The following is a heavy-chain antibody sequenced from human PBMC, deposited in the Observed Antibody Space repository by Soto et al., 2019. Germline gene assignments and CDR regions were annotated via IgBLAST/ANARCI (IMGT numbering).Heavy chain of an antibody. D-gene: IGHD3-9*01. CDR1: GRSFSGYY. Sequence: PSETLSLTCALYGRSFSGYYWCCIREPPGKGLEWIGEINHSGSTNYNPSLKSRVTISVDTSKNQFSLKLSSVTAADTAVYYCAREGPPLQYFDTAAWFDPWGQGTLVTVS. J-gene: IGHJ5*02. V-gene: IGHV4-34*01. CDR2: INHSGST. CDR3: AREGPPLQYFDTAAWFDP.